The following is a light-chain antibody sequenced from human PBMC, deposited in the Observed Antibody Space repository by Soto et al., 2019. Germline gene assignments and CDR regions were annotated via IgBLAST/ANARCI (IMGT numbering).Light chain of an antibody. CDR3: NSYTSSSTYV. J-gene: IGLJ1*01. Sequence: QSVLTQPPSASGTPGQRVTISCSGSNSNVGSNTVHWYQHLPGTAPKLLIFDVSYRPSGVSNRFSGSKSGNTASLTISALQAEDEADYYCNSYTSSSTYVFGTGTKVTVL. CDR1: NSNVGSNT. CDR2: DVS. V-gene: IGLV1-44*01.